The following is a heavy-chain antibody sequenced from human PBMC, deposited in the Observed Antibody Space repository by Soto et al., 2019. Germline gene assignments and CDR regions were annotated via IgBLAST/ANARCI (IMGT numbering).Heavy chain of an antibody. CDR3: TRDLRGGDIVVVPAVPFDP. CDR1: GFTFGDYA. Sequence: PGGSLRLSCTASGFTFGDYAMSWFRQAPGKGLEWVGFIRSEAYGGTTEYAASVKGRFTISRDDSRSIAYLQMNSLKTEDTAVYYCTRDLRGGDIVVVPAVPFDPWGQGTLVTVSS. V-gene: IGHV3-49*03. D-gene: IGHD2-2*01. CDR2: IRSEAYGGTT. J-gene: IGHJ5*02.